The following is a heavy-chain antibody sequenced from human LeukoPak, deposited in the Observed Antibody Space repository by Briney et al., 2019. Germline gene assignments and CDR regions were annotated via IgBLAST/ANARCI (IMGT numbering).Heavy chain of an antibody. D-gene: IGHD3-22*01. J-gene: IGHJ4*02. CDR1: GFTFSSYT. Sequence: GGSLRLSCAASGFTFSSYTMHWVRQAPGKGLEWVSLFTWDGVSTYYADSVKGRFTISRDNSKNSLYLQMNSLRTEDTALYYCAKDGDSSGYLDSWGQGTLVTVSS. V-gene: IGHV3-43*01. CDR3: AKDGDSSGYLDS. CDR2: FTWDGVST.